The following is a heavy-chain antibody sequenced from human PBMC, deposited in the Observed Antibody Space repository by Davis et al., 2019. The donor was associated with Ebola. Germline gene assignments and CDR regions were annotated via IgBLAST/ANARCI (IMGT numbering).Heavy chain of an antibody. J-gene: IGHJ4*02. D-gene: IGHD6-13*01. CDR2: ISYDGSNK. CDR3: AKDGGSSSLAGY. Sequence: SLITSCAASGFTFSSYGMHWVRQAPGKGLEWVAVISYDGSNKYYADSVKGRFTISRDNSKNTLYLQMNSLRAEDTAVYYCAKDGGSSSLAGYWGRGTLVTVSS. V-gene: IGHV3-30*18. CDR1: GFTFSSYG.